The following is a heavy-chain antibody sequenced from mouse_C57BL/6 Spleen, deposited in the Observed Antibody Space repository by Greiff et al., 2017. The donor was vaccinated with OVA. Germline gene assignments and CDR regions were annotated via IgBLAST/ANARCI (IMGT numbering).Heavy chain of an antibody. J-gene: IGHJ3*01. CDR3: ARSKDSNQAWWAY. CDR2: IDPSDSDA. D-gene: IGHD2-5*01. Sequence: QVQLQQPGAELVRPGSSVKLSCKASGYTFTSYWMHWVKQRPIQGLEWICNIDPSDSDAHYNQQFKNKATLTVDKSSSTAYMQLSSMSSEESAVYYCARSKDSNQAWWAYRGEEALVTVSA. CDR1: GYTFTSYW. V-gene: IGHV1-52*01.